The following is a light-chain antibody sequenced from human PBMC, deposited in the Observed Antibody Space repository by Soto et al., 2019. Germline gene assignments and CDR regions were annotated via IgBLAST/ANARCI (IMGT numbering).Light chain of an antibody. V-gene: IGKV3-15*01. CDR3: QQYNNWPQT. Sequence: EIVLTQSPATVSVSPGERATLSCMASQSVSSNLAWYHQKPGQAPRLLIYGSSTRATGIPARFSGSGSGTEFTLTISSLQSEDFAVYYCQQYNNWPQTFGQGTKVDI. CDR1: QSVSSN. CDR2: GSS. J-gene: IGKJ1*01.